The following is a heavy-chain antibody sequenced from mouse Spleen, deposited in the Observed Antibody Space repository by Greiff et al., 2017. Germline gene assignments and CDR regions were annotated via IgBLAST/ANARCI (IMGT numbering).Heavy chain of an antibody. CDR3: ARWYYGSSDYAMDY. J-gene: IGHJ4*01. Sequence: EVKLQESGPELVKPGASVKISCKASGYSFTDYNMNWVKQSNGKSLEWIGVINPNYGTTSYNQKFKGKATLTVDQSSSTAYMQLNSLTSEDSAVYYCARWYYGSSDYAMDYWGQGTSVTVSS. CDR1: GYSFTDYN. CDR2: INPNYGTT. D-gene: IGHD1-1*01. V-gene: IGHV1-39*01.